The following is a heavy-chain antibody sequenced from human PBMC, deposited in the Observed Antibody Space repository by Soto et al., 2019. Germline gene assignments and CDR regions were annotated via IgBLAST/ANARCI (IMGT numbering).Heavy chain of an antibody. CDR1: GGTFSSYT. J-gene: IGHJ3*02. CDR3: ARGSPWARDAFDI. D-gene: IGHD1-26*01. V-gene: IGHV1-69*02. Sequence: SVKVSCKASGGTFSSYTISWVRQAPGQGLEWMGRIIPILGIANYAQKFQGRVTITADKSTSTAYMELSSLRSEDTAVYYCARGSPWARDAFDIWGQGTMVTVSS. CDR2: IIPILGIA.